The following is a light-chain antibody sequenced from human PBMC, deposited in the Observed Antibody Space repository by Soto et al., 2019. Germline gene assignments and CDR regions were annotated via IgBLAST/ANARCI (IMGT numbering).Light chain of an antibody. J-gene: IGKJ1*01. Sequence: EIVLTQSPGTLSLSPGERASRSCRASQSVSSSYLAWYQQKPGQAPRPLIYGISNRATGIPDRFSGSGSGTDFTLTISRLEPEDFAVYYCHQYGSSWTFGQGTKVDI. CDR2: GIS. CDR1: QSVSSSY. CDR3: HQYGSSWT. V-gene: IGKV3-20*01.